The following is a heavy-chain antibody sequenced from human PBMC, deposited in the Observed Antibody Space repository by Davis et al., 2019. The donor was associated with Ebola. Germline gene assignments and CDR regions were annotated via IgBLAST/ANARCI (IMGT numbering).Heavy chain of an antibody. D-gene: IGHD1-20*01. CDR3: ASLRRTITGMDDGFDI. V-gene: IGHV5-51*01. Sequence: GESLKISCKGSGYGFTNYWIGWVRQMPGKGLDWMGIIYTGDSDTRYSPSFRGQVTISADKSIRTASLQWSSLKASDTAMYYCASLRRTITGMDDGFDIWGQGTMVTVSA. CDR2: IYTGDSDT. CDR1: GYGFTNYW. J-gene: IGHJ3*02.